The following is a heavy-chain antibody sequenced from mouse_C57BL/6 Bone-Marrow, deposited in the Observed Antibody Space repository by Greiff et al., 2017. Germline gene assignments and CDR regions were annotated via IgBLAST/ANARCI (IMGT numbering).Heavy chain of an antibody. V-gene: IGHV1-82*01. J-gene: IGHJ2*01. CDR3: ARSGDYYGLDY. CDR2: IYPGDGDT. CDR1: GYAFSSSW. Sequence: QVQLQQSGPELVKPGASVKISCKASGYAFSSSWMNWVKQRPGKGLEWIGRIYPGDGDTNYNGKFKGKATLTADKSSSTAYMHLSSLTYEDSAVYFCARSGDYYGLDYWGQGTTLTVSS. D-gene: IGHD1-1*01.